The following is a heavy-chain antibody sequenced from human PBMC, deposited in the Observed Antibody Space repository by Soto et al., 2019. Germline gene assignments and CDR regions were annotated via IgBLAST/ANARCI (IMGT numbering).Heavy chain of an antibody. D-gene: IGHD3-22*01. CDR1: GYIFTELS. J-gene: IGHJ4*02. CDR3: ATVPRGLHLVVPFDY. V-gene: IGHV1-24*01. Sequence: ASVKVSCKVSGYIFTELSMHWVRLAPGKGLEWMGGFDPEDGETIYAQKFQGRVTMTEDTSTDTAYMELSSLRSEDTAVYYCATVPRGLHLVVPFDYWGQGTLVTVSS. CDR2: FDPEDGET.